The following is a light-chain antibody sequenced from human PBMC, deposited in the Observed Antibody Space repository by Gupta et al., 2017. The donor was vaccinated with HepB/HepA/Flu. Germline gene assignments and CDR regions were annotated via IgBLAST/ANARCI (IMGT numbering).Light chain of an antibody. CDR1: QDIGEY. J-gene: IGKJ3*01. V-gene: IGKV1-27*01. CDR2: GAS. CDR3: QKYDIAPLT. Sequence: IQMTQSPSSLSASVGDRVTIACRASQDIGEYLAWYQQKPGKVPELLIYGASTVQVGVPLRFSASGSGTHFTLTISSLQPEDFATYYCQKYDIAPLTFGPGTIVDL.